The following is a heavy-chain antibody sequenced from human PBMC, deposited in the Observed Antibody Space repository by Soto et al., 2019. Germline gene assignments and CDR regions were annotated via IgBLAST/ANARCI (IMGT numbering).Heavy chain of an antibody. D-gene: IGHD6-13*01. CDR1: GFTFNSYA. J-gene: IGHJ6*02. CDR2: ISGTGAVT. V-gene: IGHV3-23*01. CDR3: ARDQQQLPSRDYYYYYGMDV. Sequence: GGSLRLSCAASGFTFNSYAIYWVRKAPGKGREWVSLISGTGAVTYYADSVKGRFTVSRDNSKNTVYLQMNSLRAEDTAVYYCARDQQQLPSRDYYYYYGMDVWGQGTTVTVSS.